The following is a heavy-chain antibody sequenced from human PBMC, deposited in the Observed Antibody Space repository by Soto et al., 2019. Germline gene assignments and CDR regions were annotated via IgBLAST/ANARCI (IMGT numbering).Heavy chain of an antibody. V-gene: IGHV3-30*18. J-gene: IGHJ5*02. CDR3: AKDRVIQLLPIWPDP. CDR2: VSSDGNNK. CDR1: GFTFSSYG. Sequence: GGSLRLSCAASGFTFSSYGMHWVRQAPGKGLEWVAFVSSDGNNKYYADSVKGRFTISRDNSKNTLYLQVDSLRVDDTAVYYCAKDRVIQLLPIWPDPWGQGTLVTVSS. D-gene: IGHD2-2*01.